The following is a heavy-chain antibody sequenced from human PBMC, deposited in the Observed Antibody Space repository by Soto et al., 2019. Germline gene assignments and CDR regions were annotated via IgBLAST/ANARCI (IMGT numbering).Heavy chain of an antibody. V-gene: IGHV1-69*13. CDR1: GGTFSSYA. J-gene: IGHJ5*02. CDR3: AREGPYVDWFDP. Sequence: EASVKVSCKASGGTFSSYAISWVRQAPGQGLEWMGGIIPIFGTANYAQKFQGRVTITADESTSTAYMELSSLRSEDTAVYYCAREGPYVDWFDPWGQGTLVTVSS. D-gene: IGHD3-16*01. CDR2: IIPIFGTA.